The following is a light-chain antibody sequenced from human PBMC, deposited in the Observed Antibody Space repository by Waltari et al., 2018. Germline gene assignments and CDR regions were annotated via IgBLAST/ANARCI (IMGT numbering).Light chain of an antibody. CDR1: SSDVGGYNY. J-gene: IGLJ2*01. CDR2: DVT. V-gene: IGLV2-11*01. CDR3: SSYAGSYTVV. Sequence: QSALTQPRSVSGSPGQSVTISCTGTSSDVGGYNYVSWYQQPPGKAPKPMIYDVTKRPSGVPDRFSGSKSGNTASLTISGLQAEDEADYYCSSYAGSYTVVFGGGTKLTVL.